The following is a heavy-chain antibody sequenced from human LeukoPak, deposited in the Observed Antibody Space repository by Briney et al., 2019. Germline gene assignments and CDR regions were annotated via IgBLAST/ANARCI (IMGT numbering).Heavy chain of an antibody. V-gene: IGHV3-48*01. CDR1: GFTLSSYS. CDR2: ISLSSSTI. Sequence: GGSLRLSCAAPGFTLSSYSVNWGRQAPGKGLEGSSYISLSSSTIYYADSLKGRFTISRENAKNSLYLQMHRLRAEDTAVYYCSTAKFDYWGRGTLVTVSS. J-gene: IGHJ4*02. CDR3: STAKFDY.